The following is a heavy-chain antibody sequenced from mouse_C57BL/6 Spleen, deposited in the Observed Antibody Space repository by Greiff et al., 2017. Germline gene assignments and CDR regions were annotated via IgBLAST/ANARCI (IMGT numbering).Heavy chain of an antibody. D-gene: IGHD1-3*01. CDR3: ARHGGKEDYYAMDY. CDR1: GFTFSDYG. V-gene: IGHV5-15*01. Sequence: EVQLVESGGGLVQPGGSLKLSCAASGFTFSDYGMAWVRQAPRKGPEWVAFISNLAYSIYYADTVTGRFTISRENAKNTLYLEMSSLRSEDTAMYYCARHGGKEDYYAMDYWRQGTSVTVSS. J-gene: IGHJ4*01. CDR2: ISNLAYSI.